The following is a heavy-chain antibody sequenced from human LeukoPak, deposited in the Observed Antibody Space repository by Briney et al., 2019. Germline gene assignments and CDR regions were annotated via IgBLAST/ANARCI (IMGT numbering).Heavy chain of an antibody. CDR1: GYTFISYD. Sequence: ASVKVSCKASGYTFISYDFSWVRQAPGQGLEWMGWISAYNNNTNYAQKLQGRVTTTTDTSTSTAYMELRSLRSDDTAVYYCARGLHYGDYWGQGTLVTVSS. V-gene: IGHV1-18*01. CDR3: ARGLHYGDY. D-gene: IGHD3-16*01. CDR2: ISAYNNNT. J-gene: IGHJ4*02.